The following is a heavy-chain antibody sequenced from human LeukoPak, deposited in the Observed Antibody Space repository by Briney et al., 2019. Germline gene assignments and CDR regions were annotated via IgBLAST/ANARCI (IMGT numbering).Heavy chain of an antibody. D-gene: IGHD3-10*01. V-gene: IGHV4-4*07. CDR2: IYTSGST. Sequence: SETLSLTCTVSGGSISSYNWSWIRQPAGKKLEWIGRIYTSGSTNYNPSLKSRVTMSVDTSKNQFSLKLSSVTAADTAVYYCARDRFGSGSYPDYFDYWGQGTLVIVSS. J-gene: IGHJ4*02. CDR1: GGSISSYN. CDR3: ARDRFGSGSYPDYFDY.